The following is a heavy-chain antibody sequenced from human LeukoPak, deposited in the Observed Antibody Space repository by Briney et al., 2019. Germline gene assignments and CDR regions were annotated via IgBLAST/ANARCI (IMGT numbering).Heavy chain of an antibody. J-gene: IGHJ5*02. CDR3: ARESSAAKVNWFDP. D-gene: IGHD6-19*01. CDR1: GGTFSSYA. Sequence: SVKVSCKASGGTFSSYAISWVRQAPGQGLEWMGRTIPILGIANYAQKFQGRVTITADKSTSTAYMELSSLRSEDTAVYYCARESSAAKVNWFDPWGQGTLVTVSS. CDR2: TIPILGIA. V-gene: IGHV1-69*04.